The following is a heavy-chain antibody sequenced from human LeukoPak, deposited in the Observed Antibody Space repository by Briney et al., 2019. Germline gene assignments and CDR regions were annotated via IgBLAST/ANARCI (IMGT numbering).Heavy chain of an antibody. CDR1: GFTFSDHY. V-gene: IGHV3-23*01. D-gene: IGHD6-19*01. CDR3: SAQPEEVAGGMNS. J-gene: IGHJ4*02. CDR2: ISPSGRST. Sequence: PGGSLRLSCAASGFTFSDHYMDWVRQAPGKGLEWVSTISPSGRSTYYADSVKGRFTISRDNSKNTLYLQVITLRAGDTAVYYCSAQPEEVAGGMNSWGQGALVTVSS.